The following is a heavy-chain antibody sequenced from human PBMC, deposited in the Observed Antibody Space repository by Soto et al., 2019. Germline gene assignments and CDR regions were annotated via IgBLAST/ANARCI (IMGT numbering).Heavy chain of an antibody. CDR1: GGSFSGYY. V-gene: IGHV4-34*01. J-gene: IGHJ6*02. CDR2: INHSGST. Sequence: SETLSLTCAVYGGSFSGYYWSWIRQPPGKGLEWIGEINHSGSTNYNPSLKSRVTISVDTSKNQFSLKLSSVTAADTAVYYCARYKGRWLQLGGYYGMDVWGQGTTVT. CDR3: ARYKGRWLQLGGYYGMDV. D-gene: IGHD5-12*01.